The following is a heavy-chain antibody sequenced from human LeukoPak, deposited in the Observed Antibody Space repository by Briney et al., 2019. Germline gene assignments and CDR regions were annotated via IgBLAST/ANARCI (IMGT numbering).Heavy chain of an antibody. Sequence: GGSLRLSCAASGFTFSSYAMSWVRQAPGKGLEWVSAISGSGGSTYYADSVKGRFTISRDNSKNTLYLQMNSLRAEDTAVYYCAKDRGHLVVPAAMLYVYWGQGTLVTVSS. J-gene: IGHJ4*02. D-gene: IGHD2-2*01. CDR1: GFTFSSYA. CDR3: AKDRGHLVVPAAMLYVY. CDR2: ISGSGGST. V-gene: IGHV3-23*01.